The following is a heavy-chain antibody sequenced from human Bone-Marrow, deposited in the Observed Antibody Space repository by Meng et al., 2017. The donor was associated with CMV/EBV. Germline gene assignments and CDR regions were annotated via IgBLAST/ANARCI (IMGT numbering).Heavy chain of an antibody. CDR1: GYTFTGYY. CDR3: ARDLTKMDIVVVPAAASTYNWFDP. J-gene: IGHJ5*02. D-gene: IGHD2-2*03. V-gene: IGHV1-69*10. Sequence: SVKVSCKASGYTFTGYYMHWVRQAPGQGLEWMGGIIPILGIANYAQKFQGRVTITADKSTSTAYMELSSLRSEDTAVYYCARDLTKMDIVVVPAAASTYNWFDPWGQGPLVTVSS. CDR2: IIPILGIA.